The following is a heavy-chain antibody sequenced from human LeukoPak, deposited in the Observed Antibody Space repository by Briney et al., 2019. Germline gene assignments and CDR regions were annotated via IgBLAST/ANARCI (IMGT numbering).Heavy chain of an antibody. CDR2: IKSDGSEE. D-gene: IGHD4-17*01. J-gene: IGHJ3*02. Sequence: GGSLRLSCAASGFTFNRYWMSWVRQAPGKGLEWVAQIKSDGSEEYYADSVRGRFTISRDNAKSSLYLQMNSLGVEDTAVYYCAKDQATTNDAFDIWGRGTMVTVSS. V-gene: IGHV3-7*01. CDR3: AKDQATTNDAFDI. CDR1: GFTFNRYW.